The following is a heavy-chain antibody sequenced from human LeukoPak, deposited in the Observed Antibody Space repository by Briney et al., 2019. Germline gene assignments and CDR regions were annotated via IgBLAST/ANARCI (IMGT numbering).Heavy chain of an antibody. J-gene: IGHJ2*01. Sequence: SETLSLTCSVSGGSISSGSYFWGWIRQPPGKGLEWIGSIYYSGSTNYNPSLKSRVTISVDTSKNQFSLKLSSVTAADTAVYYCARLLVVPAALLWYFDLWGRGTLVTVSS. CDR3: ARLLVVPAALLWYFDL. CDR2: IYYSGST. D-gene: IGHD2-2*01. CDR1: GGSISSGSYF. V-gene: IGHV4-39*07.